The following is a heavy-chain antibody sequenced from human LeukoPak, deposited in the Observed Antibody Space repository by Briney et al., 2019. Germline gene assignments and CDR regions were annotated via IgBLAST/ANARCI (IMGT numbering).Heavy chain of an antibody. Sequence: GGSLRLSCAASGFTFSSYSMNWVRQAPGKGLEWVSSISGSNSYIYYADSMKGRFTISRNNAKNSLYLQMNSLRAEDTAVYFCAKDRVGAMLYFDLWGQGTLVTVSS. J-gene: IGHJ4*02. D-gene: IGHD1-26*01. CDR2: ISGSNSYI. CDR3: AKDRVGAMLYFDL. V-gene: IGHV3-21*04. CDR1: GFTFSSYS.